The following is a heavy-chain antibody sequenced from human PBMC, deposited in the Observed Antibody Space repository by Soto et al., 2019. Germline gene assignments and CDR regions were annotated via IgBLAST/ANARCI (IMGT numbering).Heavy chain of an antibody. V-gene: IGHV1-46*03. CDR1: GYTFTQYY. CDR2: INPNGGST. CDR3: ATSVNSAMAFDY. D-gene: IGHD5-18*01. J-gene: IGHJ4*02. Sequence: VQLVPSGAEVKKPGASVKVSCKASGYTFTQYYIHWVRQAPGQGLEWMGIINPNGGSTTYAQKFRAGGTMTMDTATSTVSMELSSLRSECSAVYDCATSVNSAMAFDYWGQGALVTVSS.